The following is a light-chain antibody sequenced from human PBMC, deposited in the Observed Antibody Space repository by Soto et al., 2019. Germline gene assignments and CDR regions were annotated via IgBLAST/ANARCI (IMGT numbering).Light chain of an antibody. J-gene: IGKJ1*01. Sequence: EIVLTQSPDTLSVSPGERATLSCRASQSIGSNLAWFQQKPGQAPRLLIYGASTRATGIPARFSGSGSGTEFTLTISSLQSEDFAVYYCQQYSNWPAFGQGTKVDIK. V-gene: IGKV3-15*01. CDR2: GAS. CDR3: QQYSNWPA. CDR1: QSIGSN.